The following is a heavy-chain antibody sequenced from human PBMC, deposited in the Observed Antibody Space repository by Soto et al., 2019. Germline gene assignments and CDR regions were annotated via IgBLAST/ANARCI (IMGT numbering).Heavy chain of an antibody. J-gene: IGHJ5*02. D-gene: IGHD2-21*01. CDR3: ARDSNLGSPIDWFDP. Sequence: ASVKGSFKASGYTLTGYYMQWVRQAPGQGLEWMGCINPNSGGTNYAQKFQGRVTMTRDTSISTAYMELSRLRSDDTAVYYCARDSNLGSPIDWFDPCGQGTLVTVSS. V-gene: IGHV1-2*02. CDR2: INPNSGGT. CDR1: GYTLTGYY.